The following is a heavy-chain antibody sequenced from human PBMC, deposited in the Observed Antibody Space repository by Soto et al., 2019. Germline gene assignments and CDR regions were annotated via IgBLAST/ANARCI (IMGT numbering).Heavy chain of an antibody. CDR1: GYTFTSYD. J-gene: IGHJ3*01. CDR2: MNSNSGNT. CDR3: ARGFWGFGACDC. Sequence: QVQLVQSGAEVKKPGASVKVSCKASGYTFTSYDINWVRQATGQGLEWMGWMNSNSGNTGHAQKFQGRITMTRNTSISPAYMELSSLRAEDTAVYYCARGFWGFGACDCWGQGTMVTVSS. V-gene: IGHV1-8*01. D-gene: IGHD3-16*01.